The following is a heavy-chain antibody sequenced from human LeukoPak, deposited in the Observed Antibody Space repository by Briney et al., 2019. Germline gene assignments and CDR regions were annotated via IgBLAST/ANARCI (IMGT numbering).Heavy chain of an antibody. CDR1: GFTFISYA. J-gene: IGHJ4*02. CDR2: ISGSGGST. V-gene: IGHV3-23*01. D-gene: IGHD6-19*01. CDR3: AKVIAVAGIVHDY. Sequence: GGSLRLSCAASGFTFISYAMSWVRQAPGKGLEWVSAISGSGGSTYYADSVKGRFTISRDNSKNTLYLQMNSLRAEDTAVYYCAKVIAVAGIVHDYWGQGTLVTVSS.